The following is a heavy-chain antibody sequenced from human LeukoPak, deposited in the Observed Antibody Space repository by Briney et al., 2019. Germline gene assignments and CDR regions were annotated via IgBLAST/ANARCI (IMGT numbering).Heavy chain of an antibody. V-gene: IGHV3-7*03. CDR1: GFALSSHW. J-gene: IGHJ6*02. CDR3: ARNNGMDV. CDR2: VNRDGSET. Sequence: GGFLRLSCAASGFALSSHWMTWVRQVPGRGPEWVANVNRDGSETYYLDSVKGRFTISKDNAKNSLYLQMNSLRAEDTALYHCARNNGMDVWGQGTTVIVSS.